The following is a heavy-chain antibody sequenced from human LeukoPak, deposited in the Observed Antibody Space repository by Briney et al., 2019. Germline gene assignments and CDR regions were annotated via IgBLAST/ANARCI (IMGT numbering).Heavy chain of an antibody. D-gene: IGHD2-15*01. CDR2: INTGKGNT. J-gene: IGHJ5*02. V-gene: IGHV1-3*04. CDR3: ARDDPGSLLDP. Sequence: ASVKVSCKASGYAFTTYDMHLMRQAPGQQLEWMGWINTGKGNTTYSQKFQGRLTITRDTSASTVYMELNNLRSEDTSIYYCARDDPGSLLDPWGQGTLVTLSS. CDR1: GYAFTTYD.